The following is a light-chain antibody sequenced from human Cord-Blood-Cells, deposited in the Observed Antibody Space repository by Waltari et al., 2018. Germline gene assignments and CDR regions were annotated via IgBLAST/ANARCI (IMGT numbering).Light chain of an antibody. CDR2: VAS. Sequence: EIVMTQSPATLSVSPGERATLSCRASQSVSSNLAWYQQKPGQAPRLLIYVASTMATGIPAKFRGSGSGTQFTLTISSLQSEDFAVYYCQQYNNWPSLTFGGGTKVEIK. CDR1: QSVSSN. CDR3: QQYNNWPSLT. J-gene: IGKJ4*01. V-gene: IGKV3-15*01.